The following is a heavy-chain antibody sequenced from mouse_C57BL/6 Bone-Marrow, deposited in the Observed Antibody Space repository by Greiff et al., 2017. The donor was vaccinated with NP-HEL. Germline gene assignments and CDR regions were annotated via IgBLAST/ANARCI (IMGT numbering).Heavy chain of an antibody. D-gene: IGHD1-1*01. CDR3: ARGIYDYGSSYYY. CDR2: ILPGSGST. CDR1: GYTFTGYW. V-gene: IGHV1-9*01. J-gene: IGHJ2*01. Sequence: VQLQQSGAELMKPGASVKLSCKAPGYTFTGYWIAWVKQRPGHGLEWIGEILPGSGSTNYNEKFKGKATFTADTSSNTAYMQLSSLTTEDAAIYYCARGIYDYGSSYYYWGQGTTLTVSS.